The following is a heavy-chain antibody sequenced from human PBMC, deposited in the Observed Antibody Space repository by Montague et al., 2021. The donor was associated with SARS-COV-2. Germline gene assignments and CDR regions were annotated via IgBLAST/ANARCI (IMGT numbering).Heavy chain of an antibody. V-gene: IGHV4-59*01. CDR2: MYYSRST. CDR3: ARARGGTIFGVIGAYYGMDI. D-gene: IGHD3-3*01. CDR1: GGCISGAD. Sequence: SETLSLTCTISGGCISGADWSWIRQYPGQEREWIADMYYSRSTKYNPSLKSRATISVDTSKNQFSLTLSSMTAADTAVYYCARARGGTIFGVIGAYYGMDIWGQGTTVTVS. J-gene: IGHJ6*02.